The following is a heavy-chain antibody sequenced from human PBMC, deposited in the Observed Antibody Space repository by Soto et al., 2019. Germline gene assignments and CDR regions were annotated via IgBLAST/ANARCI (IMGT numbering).Heavy chain of an antibody. CDR2: VYYSGAT. CDR3: ARRDDWFDP. V-gene: IGHV4-39*02. D-gene: IGHD2-21*01. CDR1: GGSMTSPPYY. Sequence: PSETLSLTCNVSGGSMTSPPYYWGWIRQPPGKGLEWIGTVYYSGATYYNPSLRGRLTVSADTSKNYFSLRLTSVTAADTAVYYCARRDDWFDPWGQGILVTV. J-gene: IGHJ5*02.